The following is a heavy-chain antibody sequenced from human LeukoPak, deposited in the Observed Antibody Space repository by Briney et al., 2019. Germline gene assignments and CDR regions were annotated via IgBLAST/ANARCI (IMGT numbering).Heavy chain of an antibody. CDR1: GFTFSSYW. V-gene: IGHV3-7*01. CDR3: ARVQSYYDFWSGSLNYDAFDI. Sequence: VGLLRLSCAVSGFTFSSYWMSWVRQAPGKGLEWGANIKQDGSEKYYVDSVKGRFTISRDNAKNSLYLQMNSLRAEDTAVYYCARVQSYYDFWSGSLNYDAFDIWGQGTMVTVSS. CDR2: IKQDGSEK. D-gene: IGHD3-3*01. J-gene: IGHJ3*02.